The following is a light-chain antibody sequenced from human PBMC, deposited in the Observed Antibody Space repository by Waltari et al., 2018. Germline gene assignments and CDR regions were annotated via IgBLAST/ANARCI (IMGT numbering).Light chain of an antibody. Sequence: DIVMTQSPLSLPVTPGEPASISCRSSQSLLHSNGYNYLDWYLQKPGQSPQLLIYLGSNRASGVPDRFSGSGSGTDCTLKISRVEAEDVGVYYCMQALQTRSFGPGTKVDIK. CDR1: QSLLHSNGYNY. CDR3: MQALQTRS. CDR2: LGS. V-gene: IGKV2-28*01. J-gene: IGKJ3*01.